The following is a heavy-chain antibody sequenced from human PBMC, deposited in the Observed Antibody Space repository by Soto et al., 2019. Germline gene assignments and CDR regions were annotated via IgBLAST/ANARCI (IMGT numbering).Heavy chain of an antibody. V-gene: IGHV4-30-4*01. J-gene: IGHJ5*02. D-gene: IGHD2-2*01. Sequence: PSETLSLTCTVSGGSISSGDYYWSWIRQPPGKGLEWIGYIYYSGSTYYNPSLKSRVTISVDTSKNQFSLKLSSVTAADTAVYYCARDVYNCSSTSCHHNWFDPWGQGTLVTVS. CDR3: ARDVYNCSSTSCHHNWFDP. CDR2: IYYSGST. CDR1: GGSISSGDYY.